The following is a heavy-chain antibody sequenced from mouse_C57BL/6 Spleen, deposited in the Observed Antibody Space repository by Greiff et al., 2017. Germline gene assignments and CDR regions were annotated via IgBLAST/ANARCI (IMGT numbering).Heavy chain of an antibody. Sequence: VKLMESGAELVRPGTSVKMSCKASGYTFTNYWIGWAKQRPGHGLEWIGDIYPGGGYTNYNEKFKGKATLTADKSSSTAYMQFSSLTSEDSAIYYCAREVDYYAMDYWGQGTSVTVSS. J-gene: IGHJ4*01. D-gene: IGHD1-1*01. CDR3: AREVDYYAMDY. V-gene: IGHV1-63*01. CDR1: GYTFTNYW. CDR2: IYPGGGYT.